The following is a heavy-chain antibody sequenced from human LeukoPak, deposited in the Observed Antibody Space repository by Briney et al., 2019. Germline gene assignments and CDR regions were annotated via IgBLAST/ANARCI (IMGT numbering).Heavy chain of an antibody. CDR3: ARVLHCSSTSCGWGYYYYGMDV. CDR1: GFTFSSYS. D-gene: IGHD2-2*01. CDR2: ISSSSSYI. Sequence: GGSLRLSCAASGFTFSSYSMNWVRQAPGKGLEWVSSISSSSSYIYYAASVKGRFTISRDNAKNSLYLQMNSLRAEDTAVYYCARVLHCSSTSCGWGYYYYGMDVWGQGTTVTVSS. J-gene: IGHJ6*02. V-gene: IGHV3-21*01.